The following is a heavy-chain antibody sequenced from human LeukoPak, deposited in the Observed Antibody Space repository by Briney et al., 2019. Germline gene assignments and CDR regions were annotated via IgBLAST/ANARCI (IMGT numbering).Heavy chain of an antibody. CDR2: IYTSGST. CDR3: ARARIAVAGTIFDY. CDR1: GGSISSYY. J-gene: IGHJ4*02. V-gene: IGHV4-4*07. D-gene: IGHD6-19*01. Sequence: PSETLSLTCTVSGGSISSYYWSWIRQPAGKGPEWIGRIYTSGSTNYNPSLKSRVTISVDKSKNQFSLKLSSVTAADTAVYYCARARIAVAGTIFDYWGQGTLVTVSS.